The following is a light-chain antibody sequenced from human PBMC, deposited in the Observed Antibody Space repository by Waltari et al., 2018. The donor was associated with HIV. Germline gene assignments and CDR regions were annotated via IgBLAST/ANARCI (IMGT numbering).Light chain of an antibody. CDR3: SSYTSSSTPVV. Sequence: QSALTQPASVSGSPGQSITISCTGTSSDVGGYNYVSWYQQPPGKAPILMIYEVSNRPSGVSHRCSGSKSGNTASLTISGLQAEDEADYYCSSYTSSSTPVVFGGGTKLTVL. CDR1: SSDVGGYNY. V-gene: IGLV2-14*01. CDR2: EVS. J-gene: IGLJ2*01.